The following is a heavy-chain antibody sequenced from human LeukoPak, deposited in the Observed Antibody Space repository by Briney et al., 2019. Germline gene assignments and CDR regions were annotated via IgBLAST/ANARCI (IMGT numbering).Heavy chain of an antibody. CDR2: IIPNLGIA. CDR1: GGTFSSYT. CDR3: ASGQYDFWSGYSDY. D-gene: IGHD3-3*01. J-gene: IGHJ4*02. V-gene: IGHV1-69*02. Sequence: ASVKVSCKASGGTFSSYTISWVRQAPGQGLEWMGRIIPNLGIANYAQKFQGRVTITADKSTSTAYMELSSLRSEDTAVYYCASGQYDFWSGYSDYWGQGTLVTVSS.